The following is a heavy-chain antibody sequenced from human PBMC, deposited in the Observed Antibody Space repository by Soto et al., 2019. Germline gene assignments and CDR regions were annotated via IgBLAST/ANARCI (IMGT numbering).Heavy chain of an antibody. CDR1: GFSLSTSGVG. CDR2: IYWDDDK. CDR3: AHRGRITIFGVVSPDFDY. D-gene: IGHD3-3*01. J-gene: IGHJ4*02. V-gene: IGHV2-5*02. Sequence: SGPTLLNPTQTLTLPCTFSGFSLSTSGVGVGWIRQPPVKALEWLALIYWDDDKRYSPSLKSRLTITKDTSKNQVVLTMTNMDPVDTATYYCAHRGRITIFGVVSPDFDYWGQGTLVTVSS.